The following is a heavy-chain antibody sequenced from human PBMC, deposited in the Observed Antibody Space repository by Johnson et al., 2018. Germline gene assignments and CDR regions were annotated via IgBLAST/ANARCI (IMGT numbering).Heavy chain of an antibody. CDR3: ARHPGPDYYYYYMDV. V-gene: IGHV5-51*01. Sequence: VQLVESGAEVKKPGESLKISCKGSGYSFTSYWIGWVRQMPGKGLEWMGIIYPGDSDTRYSPSFQGQVIISAAKSISTAYLQWSSLKASDTAMYYCARHPGPDYYYYYMDVWGKGTTVTVSS. D-gene: IGHD7-27*01. CDR1: GYSFTSYW. J-gene: IGHJ6*03. CDR2: IYPGDSDT.